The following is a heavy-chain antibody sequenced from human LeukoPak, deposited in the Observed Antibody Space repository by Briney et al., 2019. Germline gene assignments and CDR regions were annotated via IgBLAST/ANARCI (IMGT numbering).Heavy chain of an antibody. V-gene: IGHV4-61*02. J-gene: IGHJ5*02. CDR1: GDSISSGVYY. D-gene: IGHD2-8*02. Sequence: SQTLSLTCTVSGDSISSGVYYWSWIRQPAGKGLDWIGRISTDGSTNYNPSLNSRVTLSLDTSKNHFSLKLNSVTAADTAVYYCAKGSGPPWFDPWGQGTLVTVSS. CDR3: AKGSGPPWFDP. CDR2: ISTDGST.